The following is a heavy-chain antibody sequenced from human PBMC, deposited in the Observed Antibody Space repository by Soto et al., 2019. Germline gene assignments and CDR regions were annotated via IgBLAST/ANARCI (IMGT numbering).Heavy chain of an antibody. CDR3: AKDIFEEGDYTSGFDY. CDR2: IWYDGSNK. CDR1: GFTFSSYG. D-gene: IGHD4-17*01. J-gene: IGHJ4*02. Sequence: PGGSLRLSCAASGFTFSSYGMHWVRQAPGKGLEWVAVIWYDGSNKYYADSVKGRFTISRDNSKNTLYLQMNSLRAEDTALYYCAKDIFEEGDYTSGFDYWGQGTLVTVSS. V-gene: IGHV3-30*02.